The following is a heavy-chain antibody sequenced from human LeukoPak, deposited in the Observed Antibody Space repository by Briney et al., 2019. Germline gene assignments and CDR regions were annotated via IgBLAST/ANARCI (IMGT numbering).Heavy chain of an antibody. V-gene: IGHV1-18*01. CDR2: ISAYNGNT. D-gene: IGHD3-22*01. CDR3: ASGNYYDSSAQAFDI. Sequence: ASVKVSCKVSGYTLTELSMHWVRQAPGQGLEWMGWISAYNGNTNYAQKLQGRVTMTTDTSTSTAYMELRSLRSDDTAVYYCASGNYYDSSAQAFDIWGQGTMVTVSS. J-gene: IGHJ3*02. CDR1: GYTLTELS.